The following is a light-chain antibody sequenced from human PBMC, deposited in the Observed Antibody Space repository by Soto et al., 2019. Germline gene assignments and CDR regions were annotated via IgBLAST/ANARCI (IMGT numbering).Light chain of an antibody. J-gene: IGKJ2*01. V-gene: IGKV3D-15*01. CDR3: QQYDTSPPLYT. CDR2: SAS. Sequence: EVVMTQSPATLSVSPGEGVTLSCRANQGIGDTLAWYQQKPGQPPRLLIYSASTRAAGVPSRFSGSGSGTDFTLTISRLEPEDFAVYYCQQYDTSPPLYTFGQGTNLEMK. CDR1: QGIGDT.